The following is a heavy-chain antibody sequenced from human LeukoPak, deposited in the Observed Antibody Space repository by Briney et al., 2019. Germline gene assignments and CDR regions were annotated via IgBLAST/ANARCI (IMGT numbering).Heavy chain of an antibody. CDR3: ARESGRLRYFDY. V-gene: IGHV1-69*04. D-gene: IGHD3-9*01. CDR1: GGTFSSYA. J-gene: IGHJ4*02. CDR2: IIPILGIA. Sequence: ASVKVSCKASGGTFSSYAISWVRQAPGQGLEWMGRIIPILGIANYAQKFQGRVTITADKSTSTAYMELSSLRSEDTAVYHCARESGRLRYFDYWGQGTLVTVSS.